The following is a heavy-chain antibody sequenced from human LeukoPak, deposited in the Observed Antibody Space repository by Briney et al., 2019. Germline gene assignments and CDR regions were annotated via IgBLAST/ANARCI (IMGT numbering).Heavy chain of an antibody. CDR3: AKVLKNYSSSRGYFDY. CDR1: GFTFDDYA. CDR2: ISWNSGSI. D-gene: IGHD6-13*01. J-gene: IGHJ4*02. Sequence: GGSLRLSCAASGFTFDDYAMHWVRQAPGKGLEGVSGISWNSGSIGYADSVKGRFTISRDNAKNSLYLQMNSLRAEDTALYYCAKVLKNYSSSRGYFDYWGQGTLVTVSS. V-gene: IGHV3-9*01.